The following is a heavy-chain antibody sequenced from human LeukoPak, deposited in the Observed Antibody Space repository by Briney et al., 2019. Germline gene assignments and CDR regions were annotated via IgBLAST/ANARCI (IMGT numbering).Heavy chain of an antibody. CDR2: ISAYNGNT. D-gene: IGHD5-18*01. CDR3: ARAAWIQGYYYYYMDV. CDR1: GYTFTSYG. J-gene: IGHJ6*03. V-gene: IGHV1-18*01. Sequence: GASVKVSCKASGYTFTSYGISWVRQAPGQRLEWRRWISAYNGNTNYAQKLQGRVTMTTDTSTSTAYMELRSLRSDDTAVYYCARAAWIQGYYYYYMDVWGKGTTVTISS.